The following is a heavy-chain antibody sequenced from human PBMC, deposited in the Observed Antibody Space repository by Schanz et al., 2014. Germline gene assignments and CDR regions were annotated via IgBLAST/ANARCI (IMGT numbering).Heavy chain of an antibody. CDR2: ISHSGRT. CDR3: ARVVGGAEWLLYDDYYYNLDV. J-gene: IGHJ6*02. V-gene: IGHV4-34*01. Sequence: QVQLQQWGAGLLKPSETLSLTCAVYGGSFSGYFWSWTRQSPEKGLEWIGEISHSGRTTYNPSLKSRATISVDTSKNQFFLKLSSVAAADTAVYYCARVVGGAEWLLYDDYYYNLDVWGQGTTVTVSS. CDR1: GGSFSGYF. D-gene: IGHD3-3*01.